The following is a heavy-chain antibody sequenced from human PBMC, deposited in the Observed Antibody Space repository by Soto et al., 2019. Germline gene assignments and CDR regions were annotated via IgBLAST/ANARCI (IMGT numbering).Heavy chain of an antibody. CDR3: ARPGTDYGMDV. D-gene: IGHD6-13*01. Sequence: PSETLSLTCTVSGGSISSSSYYWGWIRRPPGKGLEWIGSIYYSGSTYYNPSLKSRVTISVDTSKNQFSLKLSSVTAADTAVYYCARPGTDYGMDVWGQGTTVTVSS. J-gene: IGHJ6*02. V-gene: IGHV4-39*01. CDR2: IYYSGST. CDR1: GGSISSSSYY.